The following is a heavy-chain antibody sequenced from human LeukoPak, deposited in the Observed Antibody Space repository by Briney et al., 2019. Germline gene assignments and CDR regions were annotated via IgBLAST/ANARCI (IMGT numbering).Heavy chain of an antibody. Sequence: PGGSLRLSCAASGFTFSTYGIHWVRQAPGKGLEWVTFIRYDGSNKYYAGSVMGRFTISRDNSKNTVYLQMNSLRTDDTAVYYCAKDGSTSPFYYYYYYMDVWGTGTTVTVSS. V-gene: IGHV3-30*02. CDR3: AKDGSTSPFYYYYYYMDV. J-gene: IGHJ6*03. CDR1: GFTFSTYG. D-gene: IGHD6-6*01. CDR2: IRYDGSNK.